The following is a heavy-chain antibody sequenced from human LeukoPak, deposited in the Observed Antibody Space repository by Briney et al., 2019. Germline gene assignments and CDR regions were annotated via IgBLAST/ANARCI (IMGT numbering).Heavy chain of an antibody. Sequence: HSGMSLRLSCAASGFTFNVYGIHWVRQAPGRGLEWVSTISSSGGYTYYTDSVKGRFTISRDNSMNTLHLQMNSLRAEDTAIYYCATRGTTTTKYIEHWGQGTLVTVSS. CDR3: ATRGTTTTKYIEH. V-gene: IGHV3-23*01. CDR2: ISSSGGYT. D-gene: IGHD1-1*01. CDR1: GFTFNVYG. J-gene: IGHJ4*02.